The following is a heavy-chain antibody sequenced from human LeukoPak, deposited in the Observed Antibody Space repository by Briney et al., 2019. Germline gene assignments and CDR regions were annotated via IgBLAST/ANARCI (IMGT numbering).Heavy chain of an antibody. CDR3: AKGHYCSSTSCYERYFDY. D-gene: IGHD2-2*01. J-gene: IGHJ4*02. V-gene: IGHV3-23*01. Sequence: PGGSLRLSCAASGFTLSSYAMSWVRQAPGKGLEWVSAISGSGGSTYYADSVKGRFTISRDNSKNTLYLQMNSLRAEDTAVYYCAKGHYCSSTSCYERYFDYWGQGTLVTVSS. CDR1: GFTLSSYA. CDR2: ISGSGGST.